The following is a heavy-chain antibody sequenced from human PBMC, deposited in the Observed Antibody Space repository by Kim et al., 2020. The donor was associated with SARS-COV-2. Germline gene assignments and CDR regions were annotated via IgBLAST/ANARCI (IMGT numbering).Heavy chain of an antibody. D-gene: IGHD3-3*01. CDR1: GFTFSSYA. CDR3: AKDRGYYDFWSGYFG. V-gene: IGHV3-23*03. J-gene: IGHJ4*02. Sequence: GGSLRLSCAASGFTFSSYAMSWVRQAPGKGLEWVSVIYSGGSSTYYADSVKGRFTISRDNSKNTLYLQMNSLRAEDTAVYYCAKDRGYYDFWSGYFGWGQGTLVTVSS. CDR2: IYSGGSST.